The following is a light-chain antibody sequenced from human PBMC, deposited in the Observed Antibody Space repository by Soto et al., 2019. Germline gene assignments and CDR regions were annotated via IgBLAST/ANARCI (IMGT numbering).Light chain of an antibody. CDR1: QSVSSSY. V-gene: IGKV3-20*01. CDR3: QQYGSSPQWT. J-gene: IGKJ1*01. CDR2: GAS. Sequence: EIVLTQSPGTLSLSPGERATLSCRASQSVSSSYLAWYQQKPGQAPRLLIYGASSRPTGIPDRFSGSGSGTDFTLTISRLEPEDFAVYYCQQYGSSPQWTFGQGTKVEIK.